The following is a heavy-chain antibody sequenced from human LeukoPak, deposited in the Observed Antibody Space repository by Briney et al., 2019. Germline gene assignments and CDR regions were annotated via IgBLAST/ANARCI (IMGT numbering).Heavy chain of an antibody. Sequence: GASVKVSCNVSGYTLTVFSKHWVRQAPGKGLEWMGGFDPDDGETIYAQKFQGRVTMNEDTSTDTAYMELSSLRSEDTAVYYCATGRHCSGGSCYPYYYYMDVWGKGTTVTVSS. D-gene: IGHD2-15*01. J-gene: IGHJ6*03. CDR1: GYTLTVFS. V-gene: IGHV1-24*01. CDR3: ATGRHCSGGSCYPYYYYMDV. CDR2: FDPDDGET.